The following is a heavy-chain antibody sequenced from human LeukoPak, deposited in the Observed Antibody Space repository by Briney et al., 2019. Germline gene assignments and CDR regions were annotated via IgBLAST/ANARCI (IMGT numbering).Heavy chain of an antibody. V-gene: IGHV3-21*01. D-gene: IGHD4-17*01. CDR1: GFTFSSYS. J-gene: IGHJ4*02. CDR3: ARDLTVTTGGFDY. CDR2: ISGSSSYI. Sequence: GGSLRLSCAASGFTFSSYSMNWVRQAPGKGLEWVSSISGSSSYIYYADSVKGRFTISRDNAKNSLYLQMNSLRAEDTAVYYCARDLTVTTGGFDYWGQGTLVTVSS.